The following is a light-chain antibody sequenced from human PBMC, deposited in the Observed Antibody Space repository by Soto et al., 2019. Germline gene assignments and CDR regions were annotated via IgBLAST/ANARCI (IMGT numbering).Light chain of an antibody. J-gene: IGKJ5*01. Sequence: VLTQSPATLSLSPGERATVCCRASQSVSSYLAWYQQKPGQAPRLLIYDTSNRATGVPARFSGSGSGTDFTLTISSLQPEDCAIYYCQQRQYWPPITFGQGTRLEIK. CDR2: DTS. V-gene: IGKV3-11*01. CDR1: QSVSSY. CDR3: QQRQYWPPIT.